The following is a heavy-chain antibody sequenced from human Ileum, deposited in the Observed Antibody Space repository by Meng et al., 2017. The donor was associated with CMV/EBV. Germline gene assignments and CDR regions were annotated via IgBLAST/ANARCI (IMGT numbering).Heavy chain of an antibody. CDR1: GGSISSYY. D-gene: IGHD6-19*01. V-gene: IGHV4-59*01. CDR3: ARDRLASFDY. J-gene: IGHJ4*02. Sequence: SLICTVSGGSISSYYWSWIRQPPGKGLEWIGYIYYSGSTNYTPSLKSRVTISVDTSKNQFSLKLSSVTAADTAVYYCARDRLASFDYWGQGTLVTVSS. CDR2: IYYSGST.